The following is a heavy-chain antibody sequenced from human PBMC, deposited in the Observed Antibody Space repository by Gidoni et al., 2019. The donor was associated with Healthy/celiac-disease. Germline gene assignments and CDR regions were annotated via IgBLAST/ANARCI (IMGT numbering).Heavy chain of an antibody. CDR2: INPNSGGT. D-gene: IGHD6-13*01. CDR1: GYTFTGYY. V-gene: IGHV1-2*06. CDR3: ARGAIAAAGDYYYYGMDV. J-gene: IGHJ6*02. Sequence: QVQLVQSGAEVKKPGASVKVSCKASGYTFTGYYMHWVRQAPGQGLEWMGRINPNSGGTNYAQKFQGRVTMTRDTSISTAYMELSRLRSDDTAVYYCARGAIAAAGDYYYYGMDVWGQGTTVTVSS.